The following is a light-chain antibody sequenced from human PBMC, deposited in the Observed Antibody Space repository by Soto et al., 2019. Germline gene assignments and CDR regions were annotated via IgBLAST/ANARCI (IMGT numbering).Light chain of an antibody. J-gene: IGKJ4*01. V-gene: IGKV3-20*01. Sequence: EIVLTQSPGTLSLSPGERATLSCRASQSVSSSYLAWYQQKPGQAPRLLIYGASSRATGIPDRFSGSGSGKDFTLTISRLEPEDFAVYYCQQYGSSPRVTFGGGTKVDIK. CDR1: QSVSSSY. CDR2: GAS. CDR3: QQYGSSPRVT.